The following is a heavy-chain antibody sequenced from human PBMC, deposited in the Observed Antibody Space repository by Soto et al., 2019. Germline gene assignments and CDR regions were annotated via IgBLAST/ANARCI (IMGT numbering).Heavy chain of an antibody. J-gene: IGHJ6*03. Sequence: EVQLLESGGGLVQPGGSLRLSCAASGFTVSSYAMSWVRQAPGKGLEWVSVISGSGSTYSADSVKGRFTISRDSSKNPGYLQMNSLRAEDTAVYYCAKALRFTFTTGYYMDVWGRGTTVTVSS. V-gene: IGHV3-23*01. CDR3: AKALRFTFTTGYYMDV. D-gene: IGHD3-16*01. CDR2: ISGSGST. CDR1: GFTVSSYA.